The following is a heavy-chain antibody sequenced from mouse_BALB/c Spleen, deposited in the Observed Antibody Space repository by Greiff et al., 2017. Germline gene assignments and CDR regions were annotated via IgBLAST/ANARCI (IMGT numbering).Heavy chain of an antibody. CDR3: ARQLRRWFAY. D-gene: IGHD2-12*01. CDR2: ISSGGGST. Sequence: EVNVVESGGGLVKPGGSLKLSCAASGFAFSSYDMSWVRQTPEKRLEWVAYISSGGGSTYYPDTVKGRFTISRDNAKNTLYLQMSSLKSEDTAMYYCARQLRRWFAYWGQGTLVTVSA. V-gene: IGHV5-12-1*01. CDR1: GFAFSSYD. J-gene: IGHJ3*01.